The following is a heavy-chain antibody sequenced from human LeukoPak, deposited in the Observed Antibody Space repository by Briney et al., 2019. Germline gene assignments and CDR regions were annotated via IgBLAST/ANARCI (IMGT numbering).Heavy chain of an antibody. Sequence: RASETLSLTCTVSGGSIRSSYYYWGWIRQPPGKGLEWIGSIYDSGSTYYNPSLKSRVTISVDTSKNQFSLKLSSVTAADTAVYYCARDNWNYGSSMDVWGQGTTVTVSS. V-gene: IGHV4-39*07. D-gene: IGHD1-7*01. CDR3: ARDNWNYGSSMDV. CDR1: GGSIRSSYYY. J-gene: IGHJ6*02. CDR2: IYDSGST.